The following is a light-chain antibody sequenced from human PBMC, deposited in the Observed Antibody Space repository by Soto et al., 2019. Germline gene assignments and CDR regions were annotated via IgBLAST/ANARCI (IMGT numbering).Light chain of an antibody. CDR3: SSYTSSSTFYV. Sequence: QSALTQTSSVSGSTGQSITISCTGTSSDFGGYNYVSWYQQHPGKAPKLMIYDVSNRPSGVSNRFSGSKSGNTASLTISGFQAEDEADYYCSSYTSSSTFYVFGTGTTVTV. CDR1: SSDFGGYNY. CDR2: DVS. V-gene: IGLV2-14*01. J-gene: IGLJ1*01.